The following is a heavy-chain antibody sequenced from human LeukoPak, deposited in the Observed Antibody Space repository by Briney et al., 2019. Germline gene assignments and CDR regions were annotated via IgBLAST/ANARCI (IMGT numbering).Heavy chain of an antibody. CDR3: ARMRHGDYFDY. CDR2: ISCAYSGST. V-gene: IGHV4-61*01. D-gene: IGHD4-17*01. J-gene: IGHJ4*02. CDR1: GGSVSSGIYY. Sequence: PSETLSLTCTVSGGSVSSGIYYWSWIRQPPGTGLEWIGYISCAYSGSTNYNPSLKSRVTISVDTSKNQFSLKLNSVTAADTAVYYCARMRHGDYFDYWGQGTRVTVSS.